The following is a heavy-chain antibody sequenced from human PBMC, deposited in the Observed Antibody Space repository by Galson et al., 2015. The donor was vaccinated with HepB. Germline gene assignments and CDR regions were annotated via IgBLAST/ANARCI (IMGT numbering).Heavy chain of an antibody. J-gene: IGHJ4*02. CDR3: ATTKFYYDSSGYYFDAPFDY. V-gene: IGHV1-3*01. Sequence: SVKVSCKASGYTFTSYAMHWVRQAPGQRLEWMGWINAGNGNTKYSQKFQGRVTITRDTSASTAYMELSSLRSEDTAVYYCATTKFYYDSSGYYFDAPFDYWGQGTLVTVSS. CDR1: GYTFTSYA. D-gene: IGHD3-22*01. CDR2: INAGNGNT.